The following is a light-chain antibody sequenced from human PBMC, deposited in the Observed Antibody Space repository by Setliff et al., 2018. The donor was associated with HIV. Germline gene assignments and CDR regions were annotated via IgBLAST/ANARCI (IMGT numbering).Light chain of an antibody. Sequence: QSALAQPASVSGSPGQSITISCTGTSNDVGGYNYVCWYQQHPGKAPKLMIYEVTNRPSGVSYRFSGSKSGNTASLTISGLQAEDEADYYCASYTTSSAPLVFGSGTKVTVL. CDR1: SNDVGGYNY. J-gene: IGLJ1*01. CDR2: EVT. V-gene: IGLV2-14*01. CDR3: ASYTTSSAPLV.